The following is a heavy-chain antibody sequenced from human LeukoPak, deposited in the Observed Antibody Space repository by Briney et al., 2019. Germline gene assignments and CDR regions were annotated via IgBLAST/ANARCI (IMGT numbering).Heavy chain of an antibody. J-gene: IGHJ3*02. CDR1: GFTYRSYA. D-gene: IGHD3-10*01. CDR3: ARKGPDYYGSGRAFDI. CDR2: ISGRGGST. V-gene: IGHV3-23*01. Sequence: GGSLRLSCVVSGFTYRSYAMSWVRQAPGKGLEWVSAISGRGGSTYYADSVKGRFTISRDNSKNTLYLQMNSLRAEDTAVYYCARKGPDYYGSGRAFDIWGQGTMVTVSS.